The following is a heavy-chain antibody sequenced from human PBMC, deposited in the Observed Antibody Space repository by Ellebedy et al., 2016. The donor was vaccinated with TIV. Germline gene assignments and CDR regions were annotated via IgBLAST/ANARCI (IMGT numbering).Heavy chain of an antibody. J-gene: IGHJ4*02. CDR2: IYSGGST. D-gene: IGHD6-19*01. CDR1: GGSITSGNYY. V-gene: IGHV4-31*03. CDR3: ARGRQWLPRRYDFDY. Sequence: LRLXXTVSGGSITSGNYYWSWIRQHPGNGLEWLGYIYSGGSTYSSPSLRSRVTVSAGTSDNQFSLKLTSVTAADTAVYYCARGRQWLPRRYDFDYWGQGTLVTVSS.